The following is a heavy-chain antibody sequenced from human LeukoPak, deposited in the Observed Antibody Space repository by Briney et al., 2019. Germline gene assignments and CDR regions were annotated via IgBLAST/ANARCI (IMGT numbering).Heavy chain of an antibody. J-gene: IGHJ4*02. CDR2: IYYSGST. Sequence: PSQTLSLTCTVSGGSISSGGYYWSWIRQHPGKGLEWIGYIYYSGSTYYNPSLKGRVTISVDTSKNQFSLKLSSVTAADMAVYYCARGHYYDSSGYYYPSPYYFDYWGQGTLVTVSS. V-gene: IGHV4-31*03. D-gene: IGHD3-22*01. CDR3: ARGHYYDSSGYYYPSPYYFDY. CDR1: GGSISSGGYY.